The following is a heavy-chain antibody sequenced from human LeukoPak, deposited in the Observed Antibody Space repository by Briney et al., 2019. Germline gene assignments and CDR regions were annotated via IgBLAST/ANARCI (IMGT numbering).Heavy chain of an antibody. V-gene: IGHV3-21*01. CDR3: ARGPRPHYYGSGEEFDY. D-gene: IGHD3-10*01. CDR2: ISSSSSYI. CDR1: GGSISGSNW. J-gene: IGHJ4*02. Sequence: PSETLSLTCAVSGGSISGSNWWNWVRPSPGKGLEWVSSISSSSSYIYYADSVKGRFTISRDNAKNSLYLQMNSLRAEDTAVYYCARGPRPHYYGSGEEFDYWGQGTLVTVSS.